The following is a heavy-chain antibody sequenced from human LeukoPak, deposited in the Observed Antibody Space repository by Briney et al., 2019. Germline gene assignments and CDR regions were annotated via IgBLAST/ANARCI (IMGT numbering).Heavy chain of an antibody. D-gene: IGHD5-18*01. V-gene: IGHV3-49*04. Sequence: GGSLRLSCAASGFTFSNAWMSWVRQAPGRGLEWVGFIRGQAYDGTAEFAASVRARFTGSRDDSKSIAYLQMNSLKTEDTAVYYCTRSTWIQLSSPFDYWGQGTLVTVSS. CDR3: TRSTWIQLSSPFDY. CDR1: GFTFSNAW. CDR2: IRGQAYDGTA. J-gene: IGHJ4*02.